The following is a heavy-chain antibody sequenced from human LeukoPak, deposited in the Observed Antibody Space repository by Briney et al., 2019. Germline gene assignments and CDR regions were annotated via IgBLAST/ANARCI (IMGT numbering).Heavy chain of an antibody. V-gene: IGHV1-2*02. CDR1: GYTFTGYY. D-gene: IGHD3-22*01. CDR2: INPNSGGT. CDR3: ATGAHYHDSSEGYDY. Sequence: ASVKVSCKASGYTFTGYYMHWVRQPPGQGLGWMGWINPNSGGTNYAQKFQGRVTMTRETSISTAYMELSRLRSDDTAVYYCATGAHYHDSSEGYDYWGQGTLVTVSS. J-gene: IGHJ4*02.